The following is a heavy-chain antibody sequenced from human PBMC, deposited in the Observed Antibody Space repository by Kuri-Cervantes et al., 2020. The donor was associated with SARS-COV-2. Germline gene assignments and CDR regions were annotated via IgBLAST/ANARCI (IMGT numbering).Heavy chain of an antibody. CDR3: ARGIAARRGYYYYGMDV. CDR1: GFTFSSYS. CDR2: ISSSSSYI. Sequence: GGSLRLSCAASGFTFSSYSMNWVRQAPGKGLEWVSSISSSSSYIYYADSVKGRFTISRDNSKNTLYLQMNSLRAEDTAVYYSARGIAARRGYYYYGMDVWGQGTTVTVSS. D-gene: IGHD6-6*01. V-gene: IGHV3-21*01. J-gene: IGHJ6*02.